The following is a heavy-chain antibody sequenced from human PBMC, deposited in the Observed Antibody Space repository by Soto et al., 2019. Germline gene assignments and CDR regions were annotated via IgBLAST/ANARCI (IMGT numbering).Heavy chain of an antibody. CDR1: GFTFSRYA. V-gene: IGHV3-33*01. CDR3: ARGGGEAEEQQLVTPLS. CDR2: IWYDGSNK. D-gene: IGHD6-13*01. Sequence: VQLVESGGGVVQPGRSLRLSCAASGFTFSRYAMHWVRQAPGKGLEWVAVIWYDGSNKYYADSVKGRFIISRDNSKNTLYLQMNSLRADDTAVYYCARGGGEAEEQQLVTPLSWGQGTLVTVSS. J-gene: IGHJ5*02.